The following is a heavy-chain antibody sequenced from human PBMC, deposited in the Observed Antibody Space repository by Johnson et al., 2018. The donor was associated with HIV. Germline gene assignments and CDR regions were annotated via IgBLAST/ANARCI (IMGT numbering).Heavy chain of an antibody. D-gene: IGHD4-23*01. CDR1: GFNVSNNY. CDR2: IYRGGAT. J-gene: IGHJ3*02. V-gene: IGHV3-66*01. Sequence: VQLVESGGGLVQPGGSLRLSCAASGFNVSNNYMSWVRQAPGKGLEWVSLIYRGGATYYAASVQGRFTISRDNSKNTLYLQMESLRADDTALYYCARDKDYGGNHDAFDIWGQGTMVTVSS. CDR3: ARDKDYGGNHDAFDI.